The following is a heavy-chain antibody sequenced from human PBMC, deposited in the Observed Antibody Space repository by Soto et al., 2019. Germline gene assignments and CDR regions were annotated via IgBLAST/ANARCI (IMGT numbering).Heavy chain of an antibody. Sequence: GGSLRLSCAASGFTFSSYGMHWVRQAPGKGLEWVAVISYDGSNKYYADSVKGRFTISRDNSKNTLYLQMNSLRAEDTAVYYCAKDRTVAARNFDYWGQGAQVTVSS. J-gene: IGHJ4*02. CDR3: AKDRTVAARNFDY. D-gene: IGHD6-6*01. CDR2: ISYDGSNK. V-gene: IGHV3-30*18. CDR1: GFTFSSYG.